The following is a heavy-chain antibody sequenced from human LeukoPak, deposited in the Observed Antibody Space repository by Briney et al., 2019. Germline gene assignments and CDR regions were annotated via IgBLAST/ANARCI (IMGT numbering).Heavy chain of an antibody. Sequence: PGGSLRPSCAASGFTFSSYGMHWVRQAPGKGLEWVAVIWYDGSNKYYADSVKGRFTISRDNSKNTLYLQMNSLRAEDTAVYYCAKDPDYSNYGWFDPWGQGTLVTVSS. CDR1: GFTFSSYG. D-gene: IGHD4-11*01. CDR2: IWYDGSNK. J-gene: IGHJ5*02. CDR3: AKDPDYSNYGWFDP. V-gene: IGHV3-33*06.